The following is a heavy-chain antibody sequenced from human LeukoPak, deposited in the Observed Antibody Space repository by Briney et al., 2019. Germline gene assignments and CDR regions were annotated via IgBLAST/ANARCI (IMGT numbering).Heavy chain of an antibody. V-gene: IGHV3-30-3*01. D-gene: IGHD3-22*01. Sequence: GRSLRLSCAASGFTFSSYAMHWVRQAPGKGLEWVAVISYDGSNKYYADSVKGRFTISRDNSKNTLYLQMNSLRAEDTAVYYCAREVVVIFDYWGQGTLVTVSS. J-gene: IGHJ4*02. CDR1: GFTFSSYA. CDR3: AREVVVIFDY. CDR2: ISYDGSNK.